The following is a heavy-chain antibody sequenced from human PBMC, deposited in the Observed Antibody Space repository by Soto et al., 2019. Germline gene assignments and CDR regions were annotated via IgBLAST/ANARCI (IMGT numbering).Heavy chain of an antibody. CDR3: ANYGGHLYYGMDV. Sequence: GGSLRLSCAASGFTFSSYAMSWVRQAPGKGLEWVSAISGSGGSTYYADSVKGRFTISRDNSKNTLYLQMNSLRAEDTAVYYCANYGGHLYYGMDVLGQGTAVTVSS. CDR1: GFTFSSYA. V-gene: IGHV3-23*01. CDR2: ISGSGGST. J-gene: IGHJ6*02. D-gene: IGHD4-17*01.